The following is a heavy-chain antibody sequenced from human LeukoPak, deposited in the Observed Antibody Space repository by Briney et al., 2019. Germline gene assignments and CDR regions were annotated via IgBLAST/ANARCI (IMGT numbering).Heavy chain of an antibody. Sequence: GASVKVSCKASGYTFTGYYMHWVRQAPGQGLEWMGWINPNSGGTNYAQKFQGRVTMTRDTSISTAYMELSRLRSDDTAVYYCARGYSSYVPRIDYWGQGTLVTVSS. CDR1: GYTFTGYY. D-gene: IGHD4-11*01. V-gene: IGHV1-2*02. CDR3: ARGYSSYVPRIDY. J-gene: IGHJ4*02. CDR2: INPNSGGT.